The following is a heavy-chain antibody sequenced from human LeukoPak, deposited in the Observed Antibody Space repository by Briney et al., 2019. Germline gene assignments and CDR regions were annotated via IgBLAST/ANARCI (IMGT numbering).Heavy chain of an antibody. V-gene: IGHV4-59*01. CDR1: GGSISSYY. Sequence: PSETLSLICTVSGGSISSYYWRWIRQPPGKGLECIGYIYYSGSTNYNPSLKSRVTISVDTSKNQFTLTLSSVTAADTAVYYCARILYDSSGYPPPGFDYWGQGTLVTVSS. CDR2: IYYSGST. J-gene: IGHJ4*02. D-gene: IGHD3-22*01. CDR3: ARILYDSSGYPPPGFDY.